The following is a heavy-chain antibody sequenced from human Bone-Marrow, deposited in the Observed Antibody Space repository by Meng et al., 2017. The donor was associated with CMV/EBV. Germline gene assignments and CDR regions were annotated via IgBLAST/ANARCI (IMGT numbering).Heavy chain of an antibody. CDR1: GYTFTGYY. Sequence: ASVKVSCKATGYTFTGYYMHWVRQAPGQGLEWMGWINPNSGDTHYAQEFQGRVTMTRDTSITTAYMELSRLTSDDTAVYYCARVLDFWSGLVPWGQGTRVTGSS. CDR3: ARVLDFWSGLVP. D-gene: IGHD3-3*01. V-gene: IGHV1-2*02. J-gene: IGHJ5*02. CDR2: INPNSGDT.